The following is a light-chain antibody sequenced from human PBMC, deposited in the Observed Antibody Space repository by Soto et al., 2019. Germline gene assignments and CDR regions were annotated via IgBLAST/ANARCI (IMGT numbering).Light chain of an antibody. V-gene: IGKV1-12*01. J-gene: IGKJ3*01. CDR1: QDIEKW. CDR3: HQAGTFPFT. Sequence: DIQLTQSPSSVSASVGDTINITCRASQDIEKWLAWYQQKPGRAPKVLIYAASHLESGVPSRFSGSGSGTELSLTISSLQTEDFATYFCHQAGTFPFTFGPGTKVDIK. CDR2: AAS.